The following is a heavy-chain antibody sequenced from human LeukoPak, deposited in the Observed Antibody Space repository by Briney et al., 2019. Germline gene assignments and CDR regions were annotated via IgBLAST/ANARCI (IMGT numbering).Heavy chain of an antibody. V-gene: IGHV3-33*01. CDR3: ARDPIATVTTGIDY. Sequence: GGSLRLSCAASGFTFSSYGMHWVRQAPGKGLEWVAVIWYDGSNKYYADSVKGRFTISRDNSKNTLYLQMNSLRAEDTAVYYCARDPIATVTTGIDYWGQGTLVTVSS. J-gene: IGHJ4*02. D-gene: IGHD4-17*01. CDR1: GFTFSSYG. CDR2: IWYDGSNK.